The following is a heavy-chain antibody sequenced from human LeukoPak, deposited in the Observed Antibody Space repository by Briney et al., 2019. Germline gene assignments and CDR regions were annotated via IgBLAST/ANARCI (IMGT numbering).Heavy chain of an antibody. CDR1: GYTLTELS. Sequence: ASVKVSCKVSGYTLTELSMHWVRQAPGKGLEWMGGFDPEDGETIYAQKFQGRVTMTEDTSTDTAYMELSSLRSEDTAVYYCATDRGGYSYGYRRDGMDVWGQGTTVTVSS. V-gene: IGHV1-24*01. CDR2: FDPEDGET. CDR3: ATDRGGYSYGYRRDGMDV. J-gene: IGHJ6*02. D-gene: IGHD5-18*01.